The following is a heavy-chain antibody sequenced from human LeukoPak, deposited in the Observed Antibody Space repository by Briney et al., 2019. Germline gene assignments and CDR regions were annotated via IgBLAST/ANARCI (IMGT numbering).Heavy chain of an antibody. CDR3: ARGDYYGSGSHNWFDP. J-gene: IGHJ5*02. CDR2: IYYSGST. CDR1: GGSISSGDYY. Sequence: SQTLSLTCTVSGGSISSGDYYWSWIRQPPGKGLEWIGYIYYSGSTYYNPSLKSRVTISVDTSKNQFSLKLSSVTAADTAVYYCARGDYYGSGSHNWFDPWGQGTLVTVSS. V-gene: IGHV4-30-4*01. D-gene: IGHD3-10*01.